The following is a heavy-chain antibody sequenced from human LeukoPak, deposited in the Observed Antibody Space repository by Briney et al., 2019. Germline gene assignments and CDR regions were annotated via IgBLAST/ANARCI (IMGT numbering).Heavy chain of an antibody. CDR3: AKGHYDSSGYLDY. Sequence: GKSLRLSCAASGFTFSRFGMHWIRQAPGKGLEWVAVIWYDGSNKYYADSVKGRFTISRDNSKNTLYLQMNSLRAEDTAVYYCAKGHYDSSGYLDYWGQGTLVTVSS. D-gene: IGHD3-22*01. CDR1: GFTFSRFG. CDR2: IWYDGSNK. V-gene: IGHV3-33*06. J-gene: IGHJ4*02.